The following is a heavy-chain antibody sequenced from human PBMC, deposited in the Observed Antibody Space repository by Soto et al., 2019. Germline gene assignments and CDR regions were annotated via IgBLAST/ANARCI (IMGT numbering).Heavy chain of an antibody. Sequence: QVQLVQSGAEVKKPGASVKVSCKASGYTFTSYAMHWVRQAPGQRLEWMGWINAGNGNTKYSQKFQGRVTITRDTXXXXXXXXXXXXXXXXXXXXXXXXXXXXXXXXGXAGMHWGQGTLVTVSS. CDR3: XXXXXXXXXXGXAGMH. V-gene: IGHV1-3*01. CDR2: INAGNGNT. CDR1: GYTFTSYA. D-gene: IGHD3-10*01. J-gene: IGHJ4*02.